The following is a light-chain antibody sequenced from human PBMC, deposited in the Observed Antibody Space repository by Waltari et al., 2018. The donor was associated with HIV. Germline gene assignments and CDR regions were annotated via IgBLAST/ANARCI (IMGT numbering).Light chain of an antibody. CDR1: SSNIGDNV. V-gene: IGLV1-44*01. CDR2: NNK. Sequence: QSVLTQSPSASGTPGQRVTISCSGSSSNIGDNVVNWYQQLPGTAPRLLTYNNKRRPSGVPDRFSGSRSGTSASLAISGLQSEDEANYYCAAWDDSLNAYVFGTGTTVSVL. J-gene: IGLJ1*01. CDR3: AAWDDSLNAYV.